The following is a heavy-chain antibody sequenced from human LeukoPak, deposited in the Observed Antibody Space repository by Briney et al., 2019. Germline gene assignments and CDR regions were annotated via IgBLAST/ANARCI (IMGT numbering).Heavy chain of an antibody. CDR3: AKDQGSHIAVAGTVGYYFDY. CDR2: ISGSGGST. D-gene: IGHD6-19*01. Sequence: GGSLRLSCAASGFTFSSYAMSWVRQAPGKGLEWVSAISGSGGSTYYADSVKGRFTTSRDNSKNTLYLQMNRLRAEDTAVYYCAKDQGSHIAVAGTVGYYFDYWGQGTLVTVSS. J-gene: IGHJ4*02. CDR1: GFTFSSYA. V-gene: IGHV3-23*01.